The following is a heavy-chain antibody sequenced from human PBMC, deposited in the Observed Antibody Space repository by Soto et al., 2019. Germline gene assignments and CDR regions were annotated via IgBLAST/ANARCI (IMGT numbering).Heavy chain of an antibody. J-gene: IGHJ1*01. CDR1: GFMFEDFA. CDR2: INWNGVNK. CDR3: AKDVDSLGGLWGSFQS. Sequence: GGSLRLSCTVSGFMFEDFAMHWVRQAPGQGLEWVSGINWNGVNKGYAESVLGRFTISRDNAKKSLYLDMNYLRPEDTALYFCAKDVDSLGGLWGSFQSWGQGTMVTSPQ. D-gene: IGHD3-16*01. V-gene: IGHV3-9*01.